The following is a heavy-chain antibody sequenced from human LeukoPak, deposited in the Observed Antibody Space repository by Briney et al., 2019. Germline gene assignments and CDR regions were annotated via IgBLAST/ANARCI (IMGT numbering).Heavy chain of an antibody. CDR3: ARGGGEQNYYYYVDV. V-gene: IGHV4-59*01. J-gene: IGHJ6*03. Sequence: SKTLSLTCTVSGGSISSYYWNWIRQPPGKALEWIGYVYYSGSTNYNPSLKSRVTISVDTSKNQFSLKLTSVTAADTAVYYCARGGGEQNYYYYVDVWGKGATVTVSS. D-gene: IGHD3-16*01. CDR2: VYYSGST. CDR1: GGSISSYY.